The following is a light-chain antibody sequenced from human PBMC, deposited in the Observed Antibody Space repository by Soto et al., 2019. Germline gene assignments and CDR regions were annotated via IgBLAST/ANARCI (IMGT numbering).Light chain of an antibody. CDR2: LGC. J-gene: IGKJ1*01. CDR1: QSLLKSNGYNC. Sequence: DIVMTQSPLSLPVSPGEPASISCRSSQSLLKSNGYNCLEWYLQKPGQSPQLLIYLGCNRDSGVPGRFSSSGSCRDSTLKISRVLAENVGVNYCMRSLTSLLTFGQGMKVE. V-gene: IGKV2-28*01. CDR3: MRSLTSLLT.